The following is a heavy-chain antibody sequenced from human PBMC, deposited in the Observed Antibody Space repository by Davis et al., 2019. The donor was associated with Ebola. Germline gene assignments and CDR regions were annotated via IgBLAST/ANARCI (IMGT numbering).Heavy chain of an antibody. J-gene: IGHJ3*02. Sequence: MPGGSLRLSCTVSGGSISSYYWSWIRQPPGKGLEWIGYIYYSGSTNYNPSLKSRVTISVDTSKNQFSLKLSSVTAADTAVYYCARALEWLFDAFNIWGQGTMVTVSS. CDR1: GGSISSYY. CDR3: ARALEWLFDAFNI. V-gene: IGHV4-59*12. D-gene: IGHD3-3*01. CDR2: IYYSGST.